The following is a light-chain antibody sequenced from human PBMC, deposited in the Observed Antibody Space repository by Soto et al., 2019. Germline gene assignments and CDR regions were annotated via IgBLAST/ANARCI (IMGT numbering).Light chain of an antibody. Sequence: EIVMTQSPATLSVSPGERATLSCRASQSISGYLAWYQQKPGQAPRLLIFGASTRATGIPARFSGSGSGTEFTLTISSLQFEDFAVYYCQQYINWPPMFAFAQGAKLEIK. J-gene: IGKJ2*01. CDR2: GAS. CDR3: QQYINWPPMFA. V-gene: IGKV3-15*01. CDR1: QSISGY.